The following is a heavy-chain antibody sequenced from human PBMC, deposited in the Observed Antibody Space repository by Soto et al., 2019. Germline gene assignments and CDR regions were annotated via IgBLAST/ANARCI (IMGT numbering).Heavy chain of an antibody. V-gene: IGHV1-18*04. CDR3: ARDPSLVGATVIIDY. CDR1: GYTFTSYG. D-gene: IGHD1-26*01. CDR2: ISAYNGNT. J-gene: IGHJ4*02. Sequence: QVQLVQSGAAVKKPGASVKVSCKASGYTFTSYGISWVRQSPGQGLEWMGWISAYNGNTNYAQKLQGRVTMTTDTSTRTAYMELRSLRSDDTAVYYCARDPSLVGATVIIDYWGQGTLVTVSS.